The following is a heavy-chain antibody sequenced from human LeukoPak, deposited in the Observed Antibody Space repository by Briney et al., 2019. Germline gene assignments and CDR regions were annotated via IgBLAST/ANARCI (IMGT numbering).Heavy chain of an antibody. D-gene: IGHD5-18*01. CDR1: GYSISSGYY. Sequence: SETLSLTCAVSGYSISSGYYWGWIRQPPGKGLEWIGSINYNGGTYYNPSLKSRVTISVDTSKNQFSLRLTSVTAADTAMYYCAGHLIAGGDTVMVTFDSWGQGTLVTVSS. CDR2: INYNGGT. V-gene: IGHV4-38-2*01. CDR3: AGHLIAGGDTVMVTFDS. J-gene: IGHJ4*02.